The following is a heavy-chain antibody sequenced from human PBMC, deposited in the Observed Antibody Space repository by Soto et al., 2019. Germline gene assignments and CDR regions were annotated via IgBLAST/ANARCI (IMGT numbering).Heavy chain of an antibody. CDR3: ARGGFYFGL. J-gene: IGHJ4*02. CDR1: GFILSTYW. V-gene: IGHV3-7*05. Sequence: GGSLRLSCAASGFILSTYWMSWVRQAPGKGLEWVANIKQDGSEKYYVDSVKGRFTISRDNAKNSLYLQMNSLRAEDTAVFYCARGGFYFGLWGQGIQVTVSS. CDR2: IKQDGSEK.